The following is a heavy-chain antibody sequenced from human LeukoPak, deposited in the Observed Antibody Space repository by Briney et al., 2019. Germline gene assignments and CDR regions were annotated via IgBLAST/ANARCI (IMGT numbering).Heavy chain of an antibody. CDR1: GFTLSNYN. D-gene: IGHD2-2*02. CDR2: ISSSSSYM. J-gene: IGHJ6*02. V-gene: IGHV3-21*01. Sequence: GGSLRLSCAASGFTLSNYNMNWVRQPPGKGLEWVSSISSSSSYMYYEDSVKGRFTISRDNAKNSLYLQMSILGADDTAVYYCTRTCVSAICYSGRYGMDVWGQGTTDTVSS. CDR3: TRTCVSAICYSGRYGMDV.